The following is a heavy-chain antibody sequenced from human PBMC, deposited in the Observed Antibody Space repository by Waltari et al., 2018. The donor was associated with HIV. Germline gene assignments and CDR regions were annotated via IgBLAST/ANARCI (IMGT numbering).Heavy chain of an antibody. CDR3: ASARETMGVDFDS. CDR2: VILVGEKG. CDR1: GGAFISHS. V-gene: IGHV1-69*02. D-gene: IGHD3-10*01. Sequence: QVQLVQSGAEVKKPGSSVTISCKASGGAFISHSFNWVRKAPGQGLEWMGGVILVGEKGKKARRVQDRVTITADKIPTTVYRELGSLRLDDTAMYYCASARETMGVDFDSWGQGTPVTV. J-gene: IGHJ4*02.